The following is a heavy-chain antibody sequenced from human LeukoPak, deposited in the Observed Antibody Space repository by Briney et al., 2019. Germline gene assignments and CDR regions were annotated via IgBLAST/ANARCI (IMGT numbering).Heavy chain of an antibody. J-gene: IGHJ3*02. CDR3: ARDLLVVVPAAISGSNI. V-gene: IGHV1-18*01. CDR1: GYTFTSYG. CDR2: ISAYNGNT. Sequence: ASVKVSCKASGYTFTSYGISWVRQAPGQGLEWMGWISAYNGNTNYAQTLQGRVTMTTDTSTSTAYMELRSLRSDDTAVYYCARDLLVVVPAAISGSNIWGQGTMVTVSS. D-gene: IGHD2-2*01.